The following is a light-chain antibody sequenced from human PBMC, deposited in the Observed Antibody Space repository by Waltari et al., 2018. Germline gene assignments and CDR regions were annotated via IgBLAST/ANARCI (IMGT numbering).Light chain of an antibody. CDR2: DAS. Sequence: DIQMTQSPSSLSTSVGDRVTITCRASQNIINYLNWYQQKPGKAPKLLIYDASSLESGVPSRFSGSGSGTEFTLTISSLQPDDFATYYCQQYNSYSFTFGPGTKVDIK. V-gene: IGKV1-5*01. CDR3: QQYNSYSFT. J-gene: IGKJ3*01. CDR1: QNIINY.